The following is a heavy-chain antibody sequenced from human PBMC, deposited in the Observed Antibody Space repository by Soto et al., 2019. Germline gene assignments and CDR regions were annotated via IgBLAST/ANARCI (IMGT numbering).Heavy chain of an antibody. D-gene: IGHD3-16*01. CDR3: AFGPATSGFDY. J-gene: IGHJ4*02. V-gene: IGHV1-18*01. Sequence: ASVKVSCKASGYTFTSYGISWVRQAPGQGLEWMGWVSVANGNTRYSQNFQDSVTITSDTSASTAYVELSSLRPEDTAVYYCAFGPATSGFDYWGQGTLVTVSS. CDR2: VSVANGNT. CDR1: GYTFTSYG.